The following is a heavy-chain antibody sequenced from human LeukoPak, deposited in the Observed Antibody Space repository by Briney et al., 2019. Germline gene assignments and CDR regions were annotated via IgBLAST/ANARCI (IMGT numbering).Heavy chain of an antibody. CDR1: GGSISSGDYY. J-gene: IGHJ4*02. CDR3: ARYCSGGSCYSVYFDY. D-gene: IGHD2-15*01. V-gene: IGHV4-30-4*08. Sequence: SETLSLTCTVSGGSISSGDYYWSWVRQPPGKVLEWIGYIYYSGSTYYNPSLKSRVTISVDTSKNQFSLKLSSVTAADTAVYYCARYCSGGSCYSVYFDYWGQGTLVTVSS. CDR2: IYYSGST.